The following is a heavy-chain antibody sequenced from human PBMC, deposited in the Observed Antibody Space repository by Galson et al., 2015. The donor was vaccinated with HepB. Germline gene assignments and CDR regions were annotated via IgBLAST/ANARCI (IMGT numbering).Heavy chain of an antibody. D-gene: IGHD3-22*01. V-gene: IGHV3-21*01. CDR2: ISSGGSYI. Sequence: RLSCAASGFTFTGYAMNWVRQPPGRGLEWISSISSGGSYIYYADSVKGRFTISRDNARNSLFLQLNSLRAEDTAVYYCTGGFPYYNNELNDYWGQGTLVTVSS. CDR1: GFTFTGYA. J-gene: IGHJ4*02. CDR3: TGGFPYYNNELNDY.